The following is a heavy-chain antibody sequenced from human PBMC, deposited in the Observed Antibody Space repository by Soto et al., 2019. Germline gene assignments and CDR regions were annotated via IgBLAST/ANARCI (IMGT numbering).Heavy chain of an antibody. CDR3: AKGSSHSGWYLDLIY. J-gene: IGHJ4*02. V-gene: IGHV3-30*18. D-gene: IGHD6-19*01. CDR1: GFTFSSYG. Sequence: PGGSLRLSCAASGFTFSSYGMHWVRQAPGKGLEWVAVISYDGSNKYYADSVKGRFTISRDNSKNTLYLQMNSLRAEDTAVYYCAKGSSHSGWYLDLIYWGQGTLVTVSS. CDR2: ISYDGSNK.